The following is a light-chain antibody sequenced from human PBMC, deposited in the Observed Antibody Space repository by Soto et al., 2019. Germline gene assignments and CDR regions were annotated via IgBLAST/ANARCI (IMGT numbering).Light chain of an antibody. V-gene: IGLV1-47*01. CDR1: SSNIGSNY. CDR2: RNN. Sequence: SVLTQPPSAYGTPGQRVTISCYGSSSNIGSNYVYWYQQLPGTAPKLLIYRNNQRPSGVPDRFSGSKSGTSASLAISGLRSEDEADYYCAAWDDSLSGYVFGTGTKVTVL. CDR3: AAWDDSLSGYV. J-gene: IGLJ1*01.